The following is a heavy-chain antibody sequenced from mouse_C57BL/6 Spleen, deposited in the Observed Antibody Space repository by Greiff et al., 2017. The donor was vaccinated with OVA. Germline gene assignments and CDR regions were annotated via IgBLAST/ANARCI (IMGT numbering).Heavy chain of an antibody. V-gene: IGHV5-17*01. D-gene: IGHD1-1*01. CDR2: ISSGSSTI. J-gene: IGHJ1*03. Sequence: EVKLQESGGGLVKPGGSLKLSCAASGFTFSDYGMHWVRQAPEKGLEWVAYISSGSSTIYYADTVKGRFTISRDNAKNTLFLQMTSLRSEDTAMYYCARAHYYGSSYGWYFDVWGTGTTVTVSS. CDR3: ARAHYYGSSYGWYFDV. CDR1: GFTFSDYG.